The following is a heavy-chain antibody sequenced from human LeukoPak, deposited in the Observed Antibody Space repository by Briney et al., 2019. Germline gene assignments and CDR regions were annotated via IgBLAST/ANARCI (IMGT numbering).Heavy chain of an antibody. CDR2: ISSSSSYI. Sequence: GGSLRLSCAASGFTFSSYSMDWVRQAPGKGLEWFSSISSSSSYIYYADSVKGRFTISRDNAKNSLYLQMNSLRAEDTAVYYCARGARYYDSSGLGDYSGQGTLVTVSS. D-gene: IGHD3-22*01. CDR3: ARGARYYDSSGLGDY. V-gene: IGHV3-21*01. J-gene: IGHJ4*02. CDR1: GFTFSSYS.